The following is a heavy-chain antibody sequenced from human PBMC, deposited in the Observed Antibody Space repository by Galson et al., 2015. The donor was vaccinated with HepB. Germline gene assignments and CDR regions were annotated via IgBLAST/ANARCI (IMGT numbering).Heavy chain of an antibody. V-gene: IGHV3-64*01. CDR1: EFTFSSYA. Sequence: LRLSCAASEFTFSSYAMHWVRQAPGKGLEYVSGISRSGGTTYYGNSVEGRFTISRDNSDNTLYLRMGSLRAEDTAVYYCVRSADISMGRGGDYWGQGTLVTVSS. CDR3: VRSADISMGRGGDY. CDR2: ISRSGGTT. J-gene: IGHJ4*02. D-gene: IGHD5-18*01.